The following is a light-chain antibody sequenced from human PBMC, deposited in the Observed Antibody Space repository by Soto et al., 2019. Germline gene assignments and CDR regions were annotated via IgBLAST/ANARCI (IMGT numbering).Light chain of an antibody. J-gene: IGKJ3*01. V-gene: IGKV3D-15*01. Sequence: IVMTQSPDTLSVSPGEGATLSCRASQRISTNLAWYQQRPGQAPRLLIYDASTWATGIPARFSGSGSGTEFTLTISSLQSEDSAVYYFQQSHNRPSFGPGTKVEIK. CDR1: QRISTN. CDR3: QQSHNRPS. CDR2: DAS.